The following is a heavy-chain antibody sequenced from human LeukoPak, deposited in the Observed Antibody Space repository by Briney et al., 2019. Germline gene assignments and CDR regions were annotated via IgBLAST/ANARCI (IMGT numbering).Heavy chain of an antibody. J-gene: IGHJ4*02. CDR2: VIPFFGSP. V-gene: IGHV1-69*05. CDR1: GGIFRTYA. CDR3: ARSSTLVATGDY. Sequence: SVKVFCKALGGIFRTYAITWLRQAPGQGLEWIGGVIPFFGSPNYAQKFQGRVTITTDESTTTTYMELSSLRSDDTAVYYCARSSTLVATGDYWGQGTLVSISS. D-gene: IGHD2-8*02.